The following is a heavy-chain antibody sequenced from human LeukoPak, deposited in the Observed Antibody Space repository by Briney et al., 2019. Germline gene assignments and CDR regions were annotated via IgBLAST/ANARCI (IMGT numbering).Heavy chain of an antibody. J-gene: IGHJ4*02. CDR3: ARRRETGNPFFDY. V-gene: IGHV4-39*01. D-gene: IGHD4-23*01. CDR2: IYYTGYS. Sequence: SETQSLPCTVSAGSISSSSYYWGWIRQPPGKGLEWIGYIYYTGYSYYNPSLKSRVTISVDTSKNQFSLKLSSVTAADTAVYYCARRRETGNPFFDYSGQASMCTVSS. CDR1: AGSISSSSYY.